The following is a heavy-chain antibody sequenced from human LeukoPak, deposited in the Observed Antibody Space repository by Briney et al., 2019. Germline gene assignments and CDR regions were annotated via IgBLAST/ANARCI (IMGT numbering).Heavy chain of an antibody. CDR1: GGSISSYY. J-gene: IGHJ4*02. V-gene: IGHV4-59*01. D-gene: IGHD6-19*01. CDR3: ARVGSHSSGWEGEDY. CDR2: IYYSGST. Sequence: SETLSLTCTVSGGSISSYYWSWIRQPPGQGLEWIGYIYYSGSTNFNPSLKSRVTISVDTSKNQFSLKLSSVTAADTAVYYCARVGSHSSGWEGEDYWGQGTLVTVSS.